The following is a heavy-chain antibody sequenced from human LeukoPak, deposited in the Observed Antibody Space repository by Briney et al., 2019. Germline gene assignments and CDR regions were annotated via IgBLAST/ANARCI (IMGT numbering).Heavy chain of an antibody. J-gene: IGHJ3*02. V-gene: IGHV3-30*02. D-gene: IGHD1-26*01. CDR2: IRYDGSNK. Sequence: PGGSLRLSCAASGFTFSSYGMYWVRQAPGKGLEWVAFIRYDGSNKYYADSVKGRFTVSRDNSKNTLYLQMNSLRAEDTAVYYCAKVDRSVWERLFDIWGQGTMVTVSS. CDR3: AKVDRSVWERLFDI. CDR1: GFTFSSYG.